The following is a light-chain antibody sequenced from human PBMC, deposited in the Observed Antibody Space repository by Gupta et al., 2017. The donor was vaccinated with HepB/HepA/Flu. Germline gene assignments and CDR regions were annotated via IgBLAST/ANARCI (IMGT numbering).Light chain of an antibody. V-gene: IGLV3-19*01. CDR1: SLRSYY. CDR2: GKN. Sequence: SSELTPDPAVSVALGQTVRLTCQGDSLRSYYASWYQQKPGQAPVLVIYGKNNRPSETPDRVSGSSSGNTASLTITGAQAEDEADYYCNSQDSRGNNLCVVGGGTKLTVL. CDR3: NSQDSRGNNLCV. J-gene: IGLJ2*01.